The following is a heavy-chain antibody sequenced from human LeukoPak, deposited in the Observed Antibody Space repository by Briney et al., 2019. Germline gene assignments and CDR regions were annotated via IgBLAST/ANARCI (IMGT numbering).Heavy chain of an antibody. Sequence: SQTLSLTCAVSGGSISSGGYSWSWIRQPPGKGLEWIGYIYHSRSTYYNPSLKSRVTITVDRSKNQFSLKLSFVTAADTAVYYCARRHGSGSYYKHAFDIWGQGTMVTVSS. V-gene: IGHV4-30-2*01. CDR3: ARRHGSGSYYKHAFDI. D-gene: IGHD3-10*01. J-gene: IGHJ3*02. CDR1: GGSISSGGYS. CDR2: IYHSRST.